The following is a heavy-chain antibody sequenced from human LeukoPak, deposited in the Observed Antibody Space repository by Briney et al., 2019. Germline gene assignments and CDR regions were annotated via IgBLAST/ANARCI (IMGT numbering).Heavy chain of an antibody. CDR3: PRGLQYSRAA. CDR2: ISYDGSNK. Sequence: GGSLRLSCAASGFTFSSYAMHWVRQAPGKGLEWVAVISYDGSNKYYADSVKGRFTISRDNSKNTLYLQMNSLRAEDTAVYYRPRGLQYSRAAWGQGTLVTVSS. D-gene: IGHD6-6*01. CDR1: GFTFSSYA. J-gene: IGHJ4*02. V-gene: IGHV3-30*04.